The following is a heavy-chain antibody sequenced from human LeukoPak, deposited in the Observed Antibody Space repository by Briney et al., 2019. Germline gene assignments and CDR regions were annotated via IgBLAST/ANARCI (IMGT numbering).Heavy chain of an antibody. CDR1: GFTFSSYA. CDR3: AKYAVREIFFGDY. CDR2: ISAGATRT. D-gene: IGHD3-3*01. V-gene: IGHV3-23*01. Sequence: GGSLRLSCAASGFTFSSYAIHWVRQAPGKGLEWVSGISAGATRTYYAASVRGRFTISRDNSQNTLYLHMNSLRAEDTAVYYCAKYAVREIFFGDYWGQGTLVAVSS. J-gene: IGHJ4*02.